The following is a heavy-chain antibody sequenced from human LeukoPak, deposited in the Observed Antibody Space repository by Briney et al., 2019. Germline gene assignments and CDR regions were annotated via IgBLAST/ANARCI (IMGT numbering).Heavy chain of an antibody. Sequence: GGSLRFSCTASGFTFGDYLMSWFRQAPGKGLEWIGFISGGTTEYAASVKGRFTISRDDSTSIAYLQMNSLTTEDTAVYYCSRGSGWLSVYWGQGTLVTVPS. CDR1: GFTFGDYL. V-gene: IGHV3-49*03. D-gene: IGHD6-19*01. J-gene: IGHJ4*02. CDR3: SRGSGWLSVY. CDR2: ISGGTT.